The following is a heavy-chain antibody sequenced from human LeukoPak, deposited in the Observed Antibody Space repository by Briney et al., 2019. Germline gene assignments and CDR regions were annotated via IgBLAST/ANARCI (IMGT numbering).Heavy chain of an antibody. Sequence: GGSLRLSCAASGFTFSDYYMNWIRQAPGKGLEWVSYISSSGTTIYYADSVKGRFTISRDNTKNSLYLQMNSLGAEDTAVYYCAKDLGVTTFDYWGQGTLVTVSA. D-gene: IGHD2-21*02. J-gene: IGHJ4*02. CDR1: GFTFSDYY. CDR2: ISSSGTTI. V-gene: IGHV3-11*01. CDR3: AKDLGVTTFDY.